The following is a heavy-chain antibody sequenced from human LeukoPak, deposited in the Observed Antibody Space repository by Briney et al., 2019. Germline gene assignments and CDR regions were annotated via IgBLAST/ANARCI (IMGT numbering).Heavy chain of an antibody. CDR3: AKEKLPSGYSFLADY. CDR2: ISYDGPNK. D-gene: IGHD5-18*01. J-gene: IGHJ4*02. Sequence: GGSLRLSCAASGFTFNSYGMHWVRQAPGKGLEWVAVISYDGPNKYYADSVKGRFTISRDDSKSTLYLQMNSLRPEDTAVYYCAKEKLPSGYSFLADYWGQGTLVTVSS. V-gene: IGHV3-30*18. CDR1: GFTFNSYG.